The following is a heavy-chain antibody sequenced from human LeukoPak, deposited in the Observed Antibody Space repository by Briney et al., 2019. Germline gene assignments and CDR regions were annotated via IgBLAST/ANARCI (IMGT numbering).Heavy chain of an antibody. Sequence: SQTLSLTCTVSGGSISSGDYYWSWIRQPPGKGLEWIGYIYYSGSTYYNPSLKSRVTISVDTSKNQFSLKLSSVTAADTAVYYCARGSITMVRGVIINWFDPWGQGTLVTVSS. D-gene: IGHD3-10*01. CDR1: GGSISSGDYY. CDR2: IYYSGST. J-gene: IGHJ5*02. CDR3: ARGSITMVRGVIINWFDP. V-gene: IGHV4-30-4*01.